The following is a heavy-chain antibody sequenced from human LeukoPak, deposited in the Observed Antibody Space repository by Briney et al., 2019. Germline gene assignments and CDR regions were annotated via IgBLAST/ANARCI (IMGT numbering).Heavy chain of an antibody. Sequence: ASVKVSCKASGYTFTSYYMHWVRQAPGQGLEWMGIINPSGGSTSYAQKFQGRVTMARDTSTSTVYMELSSLRSEDTAVYYCAREVRSLSAHQYYYGSGTTLDWFDPWGQGTLVTVSS. V-gene: IGHV1-46*03. D-gene: IGHD3-10*01. CDR1: GYTFTSYY. CDR2: INPSGGST. J-gene: IGHJ5*02. CDR3: AREVRSLSAHQYYYGSGTTLDWFDP.